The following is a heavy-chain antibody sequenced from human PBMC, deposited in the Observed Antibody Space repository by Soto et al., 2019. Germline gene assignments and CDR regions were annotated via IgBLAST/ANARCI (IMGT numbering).Heavy chain of an antibody. D-gene: IGHD3-3*01. CDR2: ISYDGSNK. CDR3: AKEQFGFWSAYYTIYYYGMDV. Sequence: QVQLVESGGGVVQPGRSLRLSCAASGFTFSSYGMHWVRQAPGKGLEWVAVISYDGSNKYYADSVKGRFTISRDNSKNTLYLRKNSLRAEDTDVYYCAKEQFGFWSAYYTIYYYGMDVWGQGTTVTVSS. J-gene: IGHJ6*02. V-gene: IGHV3-30*18. CDR1: GFTFSSYG.